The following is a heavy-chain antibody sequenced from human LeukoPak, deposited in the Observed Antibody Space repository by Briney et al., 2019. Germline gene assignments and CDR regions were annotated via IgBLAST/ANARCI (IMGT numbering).Heavy chain of an antibody. CDR3: ARNQIAASGTAHLDY. J-gene: IGHJ4*02. V-gene: IGHV4-39*01. D-gene: IGHD6-13*01. CDR1: GGSISSSSYH. CDR2: IYYTGST. Sequence: SETLSLTCTVSGGSISSSSYHWGWIRQPPGKGLEWVGSIYYTGSTYYNPSLKSRVTISVDTSKNQFSLKLNSVTAADTAVYYCARNQIAASGTAHLDYWGQGTLVTVSS.